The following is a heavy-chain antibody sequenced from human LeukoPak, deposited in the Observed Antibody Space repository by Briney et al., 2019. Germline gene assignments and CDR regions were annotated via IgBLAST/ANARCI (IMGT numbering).Heavy chain of an antibody. D-gene: IGHD3-9*01. CDR3: ARAPYFDWLLYPSPFFDY. V-gene: IGHV4-61*01. Sequence: SETLSLTYTVSGGSVSSGSYYWSWIRQPPGKGLEWIGYIYYSGSTNYNPSLKSRVTISVDTSKKQFSLNLSSVTAADTAVYYCARAPYFDWLLYPSPFFDYWGQGTLVTVSS. J-gene: IGHJ4*02. CDR1: GGSVSSGSYY. CDR2: IYYSGST.